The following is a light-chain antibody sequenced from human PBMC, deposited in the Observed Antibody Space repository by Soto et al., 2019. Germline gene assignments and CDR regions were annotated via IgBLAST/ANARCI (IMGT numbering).Light chain of an antibody. CDR3: CSYAGSYTFDVV. Sequence: QSALTQPRSVSGSPGQSVTISCTGTSSVVGGYNYVSWYQQHPGKAPKLMIYDVSKRPSGVPDRFSGSKSGNTASLTISGLQAEDEADYYCCSYAGSYTFDVVFGGGTQLTVL. V-gene: IGLV2-11*01. CDR1: SSVVGGYNY. J-gene: IGLJ2*01. CDR2: DVS.